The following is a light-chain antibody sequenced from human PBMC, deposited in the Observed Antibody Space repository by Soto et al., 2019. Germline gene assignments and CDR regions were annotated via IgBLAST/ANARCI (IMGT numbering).Light chain of an antibody. V-gene: IGKV1-39*01. CDR1: QIISNY. CDR3: QQSYSTPWG. J-gene: IGKJ1*01. Sequence: DIHMTQSPSSLSASVGDRVTITCRASQIISNYLNWYQQKPGKAPKLLIYGASSLQSEVPSRFSGSGSGTDFTLTISSLQPEDFATYYRQQSYSTPWGFGQGTKVEIK. CDR2: GAS.